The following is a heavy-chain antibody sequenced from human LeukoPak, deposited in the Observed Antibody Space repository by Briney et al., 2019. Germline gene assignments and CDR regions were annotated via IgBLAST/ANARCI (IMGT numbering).Heavy chain of an antibody. CDR1: GFTFSSYW. CDR2: INSDGSST. CDR3: VNYNWHSLYDS. V-gene: IGHV3-74*01. J-gene: IGHJ5*01. D-gene: IGHD3-10*01. Sequence: GGSLRLSCAASGFTFSSYWMHWVRQAPGKGLVWVSRINSDGSSTSYADSVKGRFTISRDNAKNTLYLQMNSLRAEDTAVYYCVNYNWHSLYDSWGQGTLVTVSS.